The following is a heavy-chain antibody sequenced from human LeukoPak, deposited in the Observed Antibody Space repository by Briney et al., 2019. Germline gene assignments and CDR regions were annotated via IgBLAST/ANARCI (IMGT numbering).Heavy chain of an antibody. D-gene: IGHD6-6*01. J-gene: IGHJ4*02. Sequence: ASVTVSCKSSGYTFTGYYIHWVRPAPGQGLEWMGWINPNSGDTNYAQKFQGRVTMTRDTSISTAYMELSRLRSDDTAVYYCAAEYSSSSGGVDYWGQGTLVTVSS. CDR3: AAEYSSSSGGVDY. CDR1: GYTFTGYY. CDR2: INPNSGDT. V-gene: IGHV1-2*02.